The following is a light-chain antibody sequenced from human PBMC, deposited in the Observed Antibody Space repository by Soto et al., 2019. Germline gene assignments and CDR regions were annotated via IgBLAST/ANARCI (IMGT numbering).Light chain of an antibody. CDR3: QQYATSPLT. J-gene: IGKJ1*01. CDR1: QSVSNNY. CDR2: GAS. Sequence: EIVLTHFPGTLSLSPGERATLSCRASQSVSNNYLAWYQQKPGQALRLVIFGASNRATGIPDRFSASGSGTEFTLTISRLEPEDVAVYYCQQYATSPLTFGHGTKVEI. V-gene: IGKV3-20*01.